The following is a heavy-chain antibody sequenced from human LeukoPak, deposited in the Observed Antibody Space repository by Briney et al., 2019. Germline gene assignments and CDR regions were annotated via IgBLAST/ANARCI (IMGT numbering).Heavy chain of an antibody. CDR2: ISAYNGNT. D-gene: IGHD3-9*01. J-gene: IGHJ2*01. V-gene: IGHV1-18*01. CDR3: ARVYRPKLRYFDWPVPPPWYFDL. CDR1: GYTFTSYG. Sequence: GASVKVSCKASGYTFTSYGISWVRQAPGQGLEWMGWISAYNGNTNYAQKLQGRVTMTTDTSTSTAYMELRSLRSDDTAVYYCARVYRPKLRYFDWPVPPPWYFDLWGRGTLVAVSS.